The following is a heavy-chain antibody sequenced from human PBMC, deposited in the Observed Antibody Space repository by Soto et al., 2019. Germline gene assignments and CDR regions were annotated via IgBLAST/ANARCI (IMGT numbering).Heavy chain of an antibody. CDR3: ARGEQLVHFDS. CDR2: INPNGGGT. D-gene: IGHD6-6*01. J-gene: IGHJ4*01. CDR1: GYILPDYY. V-gene: IGHV1-2*04. Sequence: ASVKVSCKASGYILPDYYVHWVRQAPGEGLEWMGRINPNGGGTNYAQKFEGWVTMTTDTSISTAYMELSRLNFDDTAVYYCARGEQLVHFDSWGQGTLVTVSS.